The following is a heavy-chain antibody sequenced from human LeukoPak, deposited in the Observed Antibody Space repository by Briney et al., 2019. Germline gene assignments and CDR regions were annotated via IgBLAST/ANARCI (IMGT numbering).Heavy chain of an antibody. CDR2: INPSGGST. V-gene: IGHV1-46*01. CDR3: ARAEYGSGSYYNDYYYYYYYMDV. Sequence: ASVKVSCKASGYTFTSYYMHWVRQAPGQGLEWMGIINPSGGSTSYAQKFQGRVTITADKSTSTAYMELSSLRSEDTAVYYCARAEYGSGSYYNDYYYYYYYMDVWGKGTTVTVSS. J-gene: IGHJ6*03. CDR1: GYTFTSYY. D-gene: IGHD3-10*01.